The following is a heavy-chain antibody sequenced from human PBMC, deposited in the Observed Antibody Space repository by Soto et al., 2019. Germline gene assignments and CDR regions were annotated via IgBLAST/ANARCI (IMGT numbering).Heavy chain of an antibody. CDR1: GGSISSYY. Sequence: PSETLSLTCTVSGGSISSYYWGWIRQPPGKGLECIGSIYYSGSTYYNPSLKSRVTISVDTSKNQFSLKLSSVTAADTAVYYCAKEGGITIFGVVDYFYYGMDVWGQGNTVTVS. CDR2: IYYSGST. J-gene: IGHJ6*02. CDR3: AKEGGITIFGVVDYFYYGMDV. V-gene: IGHV4-39*02. D-gene: IGHD3-3*01.